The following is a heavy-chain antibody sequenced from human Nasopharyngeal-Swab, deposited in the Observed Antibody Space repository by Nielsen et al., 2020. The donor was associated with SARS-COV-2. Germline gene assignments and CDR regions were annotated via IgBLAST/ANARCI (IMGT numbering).Heavy chain of an antibody. Sequence: ASVKVSCKASGYTFTSYGISWVRQAPGQGLEWMGWISAYNGNTNYAQKLQGRVTMTRDTSTSTAYMELSSLRSEDTAVYYCARDQAGTIFGVVIMNYGMDVWGQGTTVTVSS. CDR3: ARDQAGTIFGVVIMNYGMDV. CDR2: ISAYNGNT. J-gene: IGHJ6*02. CDR1: GYTFTSYG. D-gene: IGHD3-3*01. V-gene: IGHV1-18*01.